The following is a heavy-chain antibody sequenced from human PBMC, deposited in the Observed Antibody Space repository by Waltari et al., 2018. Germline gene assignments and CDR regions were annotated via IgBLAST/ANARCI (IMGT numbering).Heavy chain of an antibody. Sequence: EVQLLESGGGLVQPGGSLRLSCAASGFTFSSYSMSWVRPAPGKGLEWVSAISGSGGSTYYADSVKGRFTISRDNSKNTLYLQMNSLRAEDTAVYYCAKGGRIAAAGETDYWGQGTLVTVSS. CDR3: AKGGRIAAAGETDY. CDR1: GFTFSSYS. J-gene: IGHJ4*02. V-gene: IGHV3-23*01. D-gene: IGHD6-13*01. CDR2: ISGSGGST.